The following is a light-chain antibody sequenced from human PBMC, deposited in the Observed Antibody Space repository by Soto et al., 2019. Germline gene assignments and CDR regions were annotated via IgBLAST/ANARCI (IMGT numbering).Light chain of an antibody. J-gene: IGKJ4*01. CDR1: QSVSSSD. CDR3: QPYDGSPLT. V-gene: IGKV3-20*01. Sequence: ETVLTQSPGTLSLSPGERATLFCRAGQSVSSSDFAWYQQKPGQAPRLLISGASNRVTDVPDRFSGSGSGTDFTLTISRLETEDFAMYYCQPYDGSPLTFGGGTKVE. CDR2: GAS.